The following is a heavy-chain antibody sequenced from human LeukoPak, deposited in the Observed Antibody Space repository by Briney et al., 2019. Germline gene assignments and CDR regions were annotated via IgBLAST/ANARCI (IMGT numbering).Heavy chain of an antibody. J-gene: IGHJ4*02. D-gene: IGHD5-24*01. Sequence: GGSLRLSCAASGFTFNSYAMSWVRKAPGKGLEWVSSISGSGGRSYSEDPVKGRFTISRDNSRNTLYLQMNSLRVEDTAIYYCAKGGPQFFDYWGQGTLVTVSS. CDR1: GFTFNSYA. V-gene: IGHV3-23*01. CDR2: ISGSGGRS. CDR3: AKGGPQFFDY.